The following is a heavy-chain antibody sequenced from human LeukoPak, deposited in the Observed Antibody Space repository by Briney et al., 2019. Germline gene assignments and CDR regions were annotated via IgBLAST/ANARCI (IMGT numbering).Heavy chain of an antibody. CDR2: INHSGST. CDR1: GGSFSGYY. V-gene: IGHV4-34*01. J-gene: IGHJ4*02. Sequence: SETLSLTCAVYGGSFSGYYWSWIPQPPGKGLEWIGEINHSGSTNYNPSLKSRVTISKDTSKNQFSLKLRSVSAADTAVYYCARGDGVFDYWGQGTLVTVSS. CDR3: ARGDGVFDY. D-gene: IGHD3-10*01.